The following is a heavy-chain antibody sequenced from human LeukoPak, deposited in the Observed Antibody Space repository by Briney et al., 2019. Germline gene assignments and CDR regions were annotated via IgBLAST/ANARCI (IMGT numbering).Heavy chain of an antibody. CDR2: INPNSGGT. CDR1: GYTFTGYY. V-gene: IGHV1-2*02. CDR3: ARIYSSSHFDY. J-gene: IGHJ4*02. D-gene: IGHD6-6*01. Sequence: ASVKVSCKASGYTFTGYYMHWVRQAPGQGLEWMGWINPNSGGTNYAQKFQGRVTMTRDTSISTAYMELRSLRSDDTAVYYCARIYSSSHFDYWGQGTLVTVSS.